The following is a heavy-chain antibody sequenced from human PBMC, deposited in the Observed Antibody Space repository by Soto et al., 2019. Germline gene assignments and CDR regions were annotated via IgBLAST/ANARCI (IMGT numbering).Heavy chain of an antibody. CDR2: IRSKTYGGTT. CDR3: ARDFHPRTRCDFDI. J-gene: IGHJ3*02. V-gene: IGHV3-49*03. Sequence: PGGSLRLSCTSSGLTFGDSAMSWFRQAPGKGLEWVGFIRSKTYGGTTEYAASVKGRFTISRDNAKNSLYLQMNSLRAEDTAVYYCARDFHPRTRCDFDIWGQGTMVTVSS. D-gene: IGHD2-21*01. CDR1: GLTFGDSA.